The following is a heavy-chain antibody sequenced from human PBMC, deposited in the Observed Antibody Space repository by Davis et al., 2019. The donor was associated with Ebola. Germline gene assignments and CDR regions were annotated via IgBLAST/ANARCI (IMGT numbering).Heavy chain of an antibody. Sequence: SVKVSCKASGGTFSSYAISWVRQAPGQGLEWMGGIIPIFGTANYAQKFQGRVTMTRNTSISTAYMELSSLRSEDTAVYYCARGLGIQHGWFDPWGQGTLVTVSS. J-gene: IGHJ5*02. CDR2: IIPIFGTA. D-gene: IGHD1-14*01. CDR1: GGTFSSYA. V-gene: IGHV1-69*05. CDR3: ARGLGIQHGWFDP.